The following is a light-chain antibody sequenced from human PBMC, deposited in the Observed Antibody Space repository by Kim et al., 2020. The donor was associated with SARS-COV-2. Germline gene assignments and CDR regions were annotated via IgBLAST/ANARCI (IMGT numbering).Light chain of an antibody. Sequence: AVGQTVRITCQGDSLRDYDASWYQQKPGQAPILVIYGKNNRPSGIPDRFSGSSSGNTASLTITGAQAEDEADYYCNSRDSSGNHLVFGGGTKLTVL. J-gene: IGLJ2*01. CDR1: SLRDYD. CDR3: NSRDSSGNHLV. V-gene: IGLV3-19*01. CDR2: GKN.